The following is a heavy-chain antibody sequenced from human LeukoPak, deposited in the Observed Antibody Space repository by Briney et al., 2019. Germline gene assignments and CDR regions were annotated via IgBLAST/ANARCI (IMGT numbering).Heavy chain of an antibody. Sequence: GGSLRLSCAASGFTFSTFAMSWVRQAPGKWLEWVSIISASGGSTYYADSVKGRFTISRDNSKNTLYLQMNSLRAEDTAVYYCASRQYDILTGYDGALDIWGQGTMVTVSS. V-gene: IGHV3-23*01. CDR3: ASRQYDILTGYDGALDI. CDR1: GFTFSTFA. D-gene: IGHD3-9*01. CDR2: ISASGGST. J-gene: IGHJ3*02.